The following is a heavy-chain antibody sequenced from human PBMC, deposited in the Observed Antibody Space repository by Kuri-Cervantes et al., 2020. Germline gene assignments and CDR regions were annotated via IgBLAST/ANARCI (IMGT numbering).Heavy chain of an antibody. J-gene: IGHJ4*02. CDR3: ARWGNWKVMDY. D-gene: IGHD1-20*01. CDR2: IWYDGSNK. CDR1: GFTFSNHG. V-gene: IGHV3-33*01. Sequence: LSLTCAASGFTFSNHGMHWVRQAPGKGLEWVAVIWYDGSNKYHTDSVKGRFTISRDNSKNTLYLQMNSLRVEDTAVYYCARWGNWKVMDYWGQGTLVTVSS.